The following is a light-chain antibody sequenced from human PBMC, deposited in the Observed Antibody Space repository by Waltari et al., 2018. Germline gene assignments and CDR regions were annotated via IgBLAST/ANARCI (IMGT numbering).Light chain of an antibody. V-gene: IGLV2-14*01. Sequence: QSALTQPASVSGSPGQSITISCTGTSSDVGGYDSVSWYQQHPGKAPKLMIYDVSKRPSGVSNHFSGSKSGNTASLTISGLQAEDEADYYCSSYTSSSTEVFGTGTKVTVL. J-gene: IGLJ1*01. CDR3: SSYTSSSTEV. CDR2: DVS. CDR1: SSDVGGYDS.